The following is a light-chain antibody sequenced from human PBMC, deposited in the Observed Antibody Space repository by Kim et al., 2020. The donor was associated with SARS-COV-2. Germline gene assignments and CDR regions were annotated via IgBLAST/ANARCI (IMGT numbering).Light chain of an antibody. CDR1: SSDVGGYTY. V-gene: IGLV2-11*01. Sequence: GQSVTISFPGTSSDVGGYTYVSWYQQHPGKAPKLMIYDVSKRPSGVPDRFSGSKSGNTASLTISGLQAEDEADYYCCSYAGSYTYVFGTGTKVTVL. J-gene: IGLJ1*01. CDR3: CSYAGSYTYV. CDR2: DVS.